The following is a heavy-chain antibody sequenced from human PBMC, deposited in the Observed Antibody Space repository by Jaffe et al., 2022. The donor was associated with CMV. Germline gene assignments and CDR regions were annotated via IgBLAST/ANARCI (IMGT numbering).Heavy chain of an antibody. Sequence: QVQLVQSGAEVKKPGASVKVSCKASGYTFTSYGISWVRQAPGQGLEWMGWISAYNGNTNYAQKLQGRVTMTTDTSTSTAYMELRSLRSDDTAVYYCARDPPQGLERLWYDYYYYYMDVWGKGTTVTVSS. D-gene: IGHD1-1*01. CDR1: GYTFTSYG. V-gene: IGHV1-18*04. J-gene: IGHJ6*03. CDR3: ARDPPQGLERLWYDYYYYYMDV. CDR2: ISAYNGNT.